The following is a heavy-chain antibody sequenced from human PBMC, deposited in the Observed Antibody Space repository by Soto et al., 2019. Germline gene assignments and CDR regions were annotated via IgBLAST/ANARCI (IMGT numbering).Heavy chain of an antibody. CDR3: ASTVVPGY. CDR1: GFTFSSYW. CDR2: LNSDGSST. J-gene: IGHJ4*02. V-gene: IGHV3-74*01. Sequence: EVQLGESGGGLVQPGGSLRLSCAASGFTFSSYWIHWVRQAPGKGLVWVSRLNSDGSSTSYADSVTGRLTISSDNAKNTLYLQMTSLIDEYTAVSDCASTVVPGYWGQGTLVSVSS. D-gene: IGHD2-8*01.